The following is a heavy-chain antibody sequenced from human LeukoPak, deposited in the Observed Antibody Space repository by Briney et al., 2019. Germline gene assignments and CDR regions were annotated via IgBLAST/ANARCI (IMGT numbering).Heavy chain of an antibody. CDR3: ARGLLRIQLWRFDY. Sequence: SETLSLTCAVSDGPFGGYYWTWIRQPPGKGLEWIGEINHSGSTNYNPSLKSRVTISVDTSKNQFSLKLSSVTAADTAVYYCARGLLRIQLWRFDYWGQGTLVTVSS. V-gene: IGHV4-34*01. CDR1: DGPFGGYY. CDR2: INHSGST. D-gene: IGHD5-18*01. J-gene: IGHJ4*02.